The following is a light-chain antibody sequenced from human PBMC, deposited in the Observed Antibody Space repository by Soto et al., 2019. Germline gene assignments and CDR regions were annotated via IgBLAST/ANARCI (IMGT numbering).Light chain of an antibody. Sequence: QSALTQPASVSGSPGQSITISCTGTISDVGDYNYVSWYQQHPDKAPKLMIYDVSNRPSGVSNRFSGSKSGNTASLTIAGLHPEDEADSYCSSYRSSSPLVVFGGGTKLNVL. V-gene: IGLV2-14*01. J-gene: IGLJ2*01. CDR3: SSYRSSSPLVV. CDR1: ISDVGDYNY. CDR2: DVS.